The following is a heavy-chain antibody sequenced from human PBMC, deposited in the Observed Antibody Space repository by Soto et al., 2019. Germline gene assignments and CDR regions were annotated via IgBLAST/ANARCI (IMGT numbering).Heavy chain of an antibody. J-gene: IGHJ6*02. Sequence: QVQLVQSGAEVKTPGASVKVSCKASGYTFTSYYMHWVRQAPGQGLEWMGIINPSGGSTGNAQKFRGRVSMTSDMSTRTVYMELSSLRSEDTAMYYCTRDEERGRDLYFCRSRCSYGMDVWGQGTTGTVSS. CDR2: INPSGGST. CDR3: TRDEERGRDLYFCRSRCSYGMDV. D-gene: IGHD3-3*01. V-gene: IGHV1-46*01. CDR1: GYTFTSYY.